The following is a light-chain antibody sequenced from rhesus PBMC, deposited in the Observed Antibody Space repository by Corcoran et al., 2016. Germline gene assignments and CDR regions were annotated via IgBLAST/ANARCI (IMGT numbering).Light chain of an antibody. V-gene: IGKV1-25*01. J-gene: IGKJ2*01. CDR2: AAS. Sequence: DIQMTQSPSSLSASVGDRVTLTCRASQGISSYLAWYQQKPGKAPKLLIYAASTLESGVPSRVSGSGSGTDFTLTIRSLQPEDFATYYWKQHNTYPYSFGQGTKVEIK. CDR3: KQHNTYPYS. CDR1: QGISSY.